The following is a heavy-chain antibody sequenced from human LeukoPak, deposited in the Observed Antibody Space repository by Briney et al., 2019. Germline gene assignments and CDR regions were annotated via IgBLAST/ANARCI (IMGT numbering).Heavy chain of an antibody. CDR3: ATERFGSFDY. J-gene: IGHJ4*02. Sequence: GSLRLSCAASGFTLDDYAMHWIRQPAGKGLEWIGRIYTSGSTNYNPSLRSRVTMSVDTSKNQFSLKLSSVTAADTAVYYCATERFGSFDYWGQGTLVTVSS. CDR2: IYTSGST. V-gene: IGHV4-4*07. D-gene: IGHD3-10*01. CDR1: GFTLDDYA.